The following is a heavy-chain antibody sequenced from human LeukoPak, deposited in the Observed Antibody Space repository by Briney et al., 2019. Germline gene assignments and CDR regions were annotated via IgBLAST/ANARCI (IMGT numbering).Heavy chain of an antibody. CDR1: GGSISSYY. CDR2: IYASGST. J-gene: IGHJ4*02. Sequence: SETLSLTCTGSGGSISSYYWSWIRQPPGKGLEGIGYIYASGSTNYNPSLKSRVTMSVDTSKNQFSLKLSSVTAADTAVYYCARHGPTREIEYWGQGTLVTVSS. V-gene: IGHV4-4*09. CDR3: ARHGPTREIEY. D-gene: IGHD4/OR15-4a*01.